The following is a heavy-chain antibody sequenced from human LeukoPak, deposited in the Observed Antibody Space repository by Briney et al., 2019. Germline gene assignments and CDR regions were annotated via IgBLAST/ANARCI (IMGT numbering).Heavy chain of an antibody. D-gene: IGHD3-10*01. J-gene: IGHJ4*02. V-gene: IGHV3-33*01. CDR2: IWYDGSNK. Sequence: GGSLRLSCAASGFTFSSYGMHWVRQAPGKGLEWVAVIWYDGSNKYYADSVKGRFTISRDNSKNTLYLQMNSLRAGDTAVYYCARNTFGAGPFDYWGQGTLVTVSS. CDR1: GFTFSSYG. CDR3: ARNTFGAGPFDY.